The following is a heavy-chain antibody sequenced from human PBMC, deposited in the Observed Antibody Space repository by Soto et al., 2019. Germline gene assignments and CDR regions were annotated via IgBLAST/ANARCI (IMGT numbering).Heavy chain of an antibody. CDR3: ARGTTTGFDY. Sequence: GGSLRLSCVASGFPFSDYGMHWVRQAPGKGLEWVAVIWFDGSKRYYADSVKGRFTISRDNSKNTLCVQMDSLRSDDTAVYYCARGTTTGFDYWGQGTLVTVSS. CDR2: IWFDGSKR. V-gene: IGHV3-33*01. D-gene: IGHD1-1*01. CDR1: GFPFSDYG. J-gene: IGHJ4*02.